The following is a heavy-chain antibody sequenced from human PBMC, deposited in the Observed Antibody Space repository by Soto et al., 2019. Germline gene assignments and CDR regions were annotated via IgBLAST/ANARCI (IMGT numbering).Heavy chain of an antibody. CDR1: GGSISSGDYY. CDR2: IYYSGST. J-gene: IGHJ4*02. Sequence: SETLSLTCTVSGGSISSGDYYWSWIRQPPGKGLEWIGYIYYSGSTYYNPSLKSRVTISVDTSKNQFSLKLSSVTAADTAVYYCAKDRPRRTSGYFFDYWGQGTPVTVS. V-gene: IGHV4-30-4*01. CDR3: AKDRPRRTSGYFFDY. D-gene: IGHD1-1*01.